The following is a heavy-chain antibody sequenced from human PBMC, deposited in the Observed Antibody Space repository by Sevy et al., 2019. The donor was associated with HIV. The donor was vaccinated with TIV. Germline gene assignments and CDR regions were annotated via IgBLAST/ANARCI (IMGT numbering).Heavy chain of an antibody. CDR2: VTPNSGAT. CDR1: GYNFY. V-gene: IGHV1-2*06. D-gene: IGHD6-19*01. J-gene: IGHJ5*02. CDR3: AGQSLGWYNWFDP. Sequence: ASVKVSCKASGYNFYIHWVRQAPGQGLEWMGRVTPNSGATSYAQKFQDRVAMTMDTSINTAYMELSGQKSDDTAIYYCAGQSLGWYNWFDPWGQGTLVTVSS.